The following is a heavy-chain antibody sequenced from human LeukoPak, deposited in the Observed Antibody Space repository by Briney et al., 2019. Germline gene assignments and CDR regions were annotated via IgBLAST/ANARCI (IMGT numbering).Heavy chain of an antibody. CDR2: IYYSGST. D-gene: IGHD5-12*01. CDR3: ARHGGMVATYHLDY. V-gene: IGHV4-61*08. J-gene: IGHJ4*02. Sequence: SQTLSLTCTVSGGSISSGGYYWSWIRQPPGKGLEWIGYIYYSGSTNYNPSLKSRVTISVDTSKNQFSLKLSSVTAADTAVYYCARHGGMVATYHLDYWGQGTLVTVSS. CDR1: GGSISSGGYY.